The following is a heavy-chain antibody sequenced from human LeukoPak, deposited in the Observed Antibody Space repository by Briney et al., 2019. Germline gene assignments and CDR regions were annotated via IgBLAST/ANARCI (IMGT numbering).Heavy chain of an antibody. Sequence: PSETLSLTCTVSGGSISSYYWSWSRQPPGKGLEWIGSIYYSGSTYYNPSLKSRVTISVDTSKNQFSLKLSSVTAADTAVYYRASPLSLYCSSTSCPHWYFDLWGRGTLVTVSS. CDR3: ASPLSLYCSSTSCPHWYFDL. D-gene: IGHD2-2*01. V-gene: IGHV4-39*01. J-gene: IGHJ2*01. CDR1: GGSISSYY. CDR2: IYYSGST.